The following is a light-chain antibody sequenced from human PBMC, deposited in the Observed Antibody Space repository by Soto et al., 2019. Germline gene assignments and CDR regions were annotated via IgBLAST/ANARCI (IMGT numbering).Light chain of an antibody. Sequence: QSALTQPPSASGSPGQSVTISCTGTSIDVGGYNYVSWCQQHPGKAPKLVIYEVTKRPSGVPDRFSGSKSGNTASLTVSGLQAEDEADYYCSSFTGARTIFGTGTKVTVL. CDR3: SSFTGARTI. J-gene: IGLJ1*01. CDR2: EVT. V-gene: IGLV2-8*01. CDR1: SIDVGGYNY.